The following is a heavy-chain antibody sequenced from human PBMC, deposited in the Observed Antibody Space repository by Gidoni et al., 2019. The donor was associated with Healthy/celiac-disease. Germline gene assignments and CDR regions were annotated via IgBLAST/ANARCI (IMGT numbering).Heavy chain of an antibody. D-gene: IGHD6-13*01. CDR2: IYYSGST. J-gene: IGHJ5*02. CDR1: GVSISSYY. CDR3: AREFPGFSSWYNWFDP. V-gene: IGHV4-59*01. Sequence: QVQLQESGPGLVKPSETLSLTCTVSGVSISSYYWSWIRQPPGKGLEWIGYIYYSGSTNYNPSLKSRVTISVDTSKNQFSLKLSSVTAADTAVYYCAREFPGFSSWYNWFDPWGQGTLVTVSS.